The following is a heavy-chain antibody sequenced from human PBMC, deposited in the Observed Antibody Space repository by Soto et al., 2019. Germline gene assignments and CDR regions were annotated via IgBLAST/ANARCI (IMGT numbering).Heavy chain of an antibody. CDR2: ISGGGSAI. D-gene: IGHD2-15*01. CDR3: ARRGYCSGGSCYIRMDV. Sequence: QVQLVESGGGLVKPGGSLRLSCAASGFTFSDYYMTWIRQAPGKGLEWVSYISGGGSAIYYADSVKGRFTISRDNAKNSLYLQMNRLRGEDTAVYYCARRGYCSGGSCYIRMDVWGKGTTVTVSS. CDR1: GFTFSDYY. V-gene: IGHV3-11*01. J-gene: IGHJ6*03.